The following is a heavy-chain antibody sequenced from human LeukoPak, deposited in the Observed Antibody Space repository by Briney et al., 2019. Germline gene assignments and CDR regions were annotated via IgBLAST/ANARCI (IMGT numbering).Heavy chain of an antibody. CDR3: ITDPRWESTVVY. J-gene: IGHJ4*02. V-gene: IGHV3-15*01. D-gene: IGHD1-26*01. Sequence: GGSLRLSCAASGFTFSNAWMSWVRQAPGKGLEWVGRIKSIVDGGTTDYAAPVKGRFTISRDDSKNTLFLQMNSLKTEDTAVYYCITDPRWESTVVYWGQGSLVTVST. CDR1: GFTFSNAW. CDR2: IKSIVDGGTT.